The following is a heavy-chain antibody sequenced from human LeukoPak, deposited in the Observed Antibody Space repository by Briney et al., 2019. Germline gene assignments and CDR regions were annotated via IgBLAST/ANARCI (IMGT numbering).Heavy chain of an antibody. V-gene: IGHV4-34*01. Sequence: SETLSLTCAVYGGSFSGYYWSWIRQPPGKGLEWIGEINHSGSTNYNPSLKSRVAISVDTSKNQFSLKLSSVTAADTAVYYCARGDDIVVVPAPRGNWFDPWGQGTLVTDSS. CDR2: INHSGST. CDR3: ARGDDIVVVPAPRGNWFDP. J-gene: IGHJ5*02. D-gene: IGHD2-2*01. CDR1: GGSFSGYY.